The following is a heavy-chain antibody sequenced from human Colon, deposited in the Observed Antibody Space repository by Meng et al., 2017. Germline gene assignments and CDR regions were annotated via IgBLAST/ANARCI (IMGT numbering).Heavy chain of an antibody. D-gene: IGHD3-10*01. CDR1: GLALSTYGLG. Sequence: ITMWDLGPTLVKPTPTRTVNCTFSGLALSTYGLGVGWVRQPPGKTLEWLGTLYWDETKRYNPSLKSRLTINRDTSTNQVVLTMTNMGPVDTATYYCVRREGGDIFEYWGQGALVTVSS. CDR2: LYWDETK. J-gene: IGHJ4*02. V-gene: IGHV2-5*02. CDR3: VRREGGDIFEY.